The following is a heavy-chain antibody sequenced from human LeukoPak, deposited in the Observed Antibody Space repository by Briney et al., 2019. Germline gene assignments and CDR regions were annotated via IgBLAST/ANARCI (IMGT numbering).Heavy chain of an antibody. CDR3: AKPYYYDSSGHWCFDL. D-gene: IGHD3-22*01. V-gene: IGHV3-23*01. Sequence: GGSLRLSCAASGFTFSSYGMSWVRQAPGNGLESLSAISVRGGRTYYADPVKGRFTISRESSKNRLYLKMNCLRPEDTAVYYCAKPYYYDSSGHWCFDLWGRGTLVTVSS. CDR2: ISVRGGRT. J-gene: IGHJ2*01. CDR1: GFTFSSYG.